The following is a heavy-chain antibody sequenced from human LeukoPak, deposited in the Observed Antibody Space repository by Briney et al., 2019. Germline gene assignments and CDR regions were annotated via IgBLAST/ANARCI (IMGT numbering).Heavy chain of an antibody. V-gene: IGHV4-34*01. CDR3: ARGGRVGVGYYGSGSYYYNY. CDR1: GGSFSGYY. Sequence: SETLSLTCAVYGGSFSGYYWSWIRLPPGKGLEWIGEINHSGSTNYNPSLKSRVTISVDTSKNQFSLKLSSVTAADTAVYYCARGGRVGVGYYGSGSYYYNYWGQGTLVTVSS. J-gene: IGHJ4*02. D-gene: IGHD3-10*01. CDR2: INHSGST.